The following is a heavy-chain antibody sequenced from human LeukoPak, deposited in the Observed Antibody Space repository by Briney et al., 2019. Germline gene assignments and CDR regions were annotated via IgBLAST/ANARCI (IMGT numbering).Heavy chain of an antibody. V-gene: IGHV1-2*02. CDR3: ALQASTVTNPYYYYYYMDV. CDR2: INPNSGGT. J-gene: IGHJ6*03. D-gene: IGHD4-17*01. Sequence: ASVKVSCKASGYTFTGYYMHWVRQAPGQGREWMGWINPNSGGTNYAQKFQGRVTITADKSTSTAYMELSSLRSEDTAVYYCALQASTVTNPYYYYYYMDVWGKGTTVTVSS. CDR1: GYTFTGYY.